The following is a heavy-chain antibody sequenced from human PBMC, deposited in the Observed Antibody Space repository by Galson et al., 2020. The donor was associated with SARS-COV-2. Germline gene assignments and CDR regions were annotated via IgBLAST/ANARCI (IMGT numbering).Heavy chain of an antibody. CDR2: IYYSGTT. J-gene: IGHJ2*01. CDR1: GGSISTTSYF. V-gene: IGHV4-39*01. Sequence: SETLSLTCTVSGGSISTTSYFWGWIRQPPGKGLDWIGTIYYSGTTYYNPSLRCRVTISVDTSTNQFSLNLNSVTAADTAVYYCAGRGGTVTTQHFDVWVRGTLVTVSS. CDR3: AGRGGTVTTQHFDV. D-gene: IGHD4-17*01.